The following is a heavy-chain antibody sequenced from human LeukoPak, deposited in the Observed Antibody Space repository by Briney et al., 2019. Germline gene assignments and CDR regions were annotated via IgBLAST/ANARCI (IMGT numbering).Heavy chain of an antibody. CDR2: ISAYNGNT. J-gene: IGHJ5*02. Sequence: ASVKVSCKASGYTFTSYGISWVRQAPGQGLEWMGWISAYNGNTNYAQKLQGRVTMTTDTSTSTAYMELRSLRSDDTAVYYCARDRCSGGSCYSGVWFDPWGQGTLVTVSS. CDR1: GYTFTSYG. V-gene: IGHV1-18*01. CDR3: ARDRCSGGSCYSGVWFDP. D-gene: IGHD2-15*01.